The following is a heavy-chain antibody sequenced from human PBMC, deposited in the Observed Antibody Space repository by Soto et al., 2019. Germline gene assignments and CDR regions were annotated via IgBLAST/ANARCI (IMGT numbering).Heavy chain of an antibody. CDR3: ARGRGLIAAAGVPHDY. J-gene: IGHJ4*02. CDR1: GGSFSGYY. V-gene: IGHV4-34*01. D-gene: IGHD6-25*01. Sequence: PSETLSLTCAVYGGSFSGYYWSWIRQPPGKGLEWIGEINHSGSTNYNPSLKSRVTISIDTSKNQFSLKLSSVTAADTAVYYCARGRGLIAAAGVPHDYWGQGTLVTVSS. CDR2: INHSGST.